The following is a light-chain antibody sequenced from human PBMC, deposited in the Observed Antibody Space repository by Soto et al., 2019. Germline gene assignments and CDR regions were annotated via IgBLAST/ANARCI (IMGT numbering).Light chain of an antibody. J-gene: IGKJ1*01. CDR3: QQANNFPWT. CDR1: QSISSW. Sequence: DIQMTQSPSTLSASVGDRFTITCRASQSISSWLAWYQQKPGKAPKLLIYGASTLRSGVPSRFSGSGSGTEYTLTIYNLQPEDFATYYCQQANNFPWTFGQGTKVDIK. CDR2: GAS. V-gene: IGKV1-12*01.